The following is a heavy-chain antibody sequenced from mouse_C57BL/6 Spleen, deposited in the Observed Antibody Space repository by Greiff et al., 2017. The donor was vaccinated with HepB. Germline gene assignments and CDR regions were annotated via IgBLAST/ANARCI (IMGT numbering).Heavy chain of an antibody. V-gene: IGHV1-4*01. D-gene: IGHD3-1*01. J-gene: IGHJ2*01. Sequence: VQLVESGADLARPGASVKMSCKASGYTFTSYTMHWVKQRPGQGLEWIGYINPSSGYTKYNQKFKDKATLTADKSSSTAYMQLSSLTSEDSAVYYCARSGGRHFDYWGQGTTLTVSS. CDR1: GYTFTSYT. CDR3: ARSGGRHFDY. CDR2: INPSSGYT.